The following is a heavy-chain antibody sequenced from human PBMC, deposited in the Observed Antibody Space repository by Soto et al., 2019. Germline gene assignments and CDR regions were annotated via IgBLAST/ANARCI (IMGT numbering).Heavy chain of an antibody. CDR2: ISYDGSNK. CDR3: AKDSAGGDYYYYDMDV. D-gene: IGHD1-26*01. Sequence: GGSLRLSCAASGFTFSSYGMHWVRQAPGKGLEWVAVISYDGSNKYYADSVKGRFTISRDNSKNTLYLQMNSLRAEDTAVYYCAKDSAGGDYYYYDMDVWGQGTTVTVSS. J-gene: IGHJ6*02. CDR1: GFTFSSYG. V-gene: IGHV3-30*18.